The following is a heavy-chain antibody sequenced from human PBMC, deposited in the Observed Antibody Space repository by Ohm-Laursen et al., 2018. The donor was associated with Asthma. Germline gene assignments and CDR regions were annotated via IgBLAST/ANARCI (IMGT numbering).Heavy chain of an antibody. CDR2: ISSSSSYI. D-gene: IGHD2-8*02. J-gene: IGHJ6*02. CDR1: GFTFSSYA. V-gene: IGHV3-21*01. CDR3: ARVSSSCTGGVCYSDYGMDV. Sequence: SLRLSCAASGFTFSSYAMHWVRQAPGKGLEWVSSISSSSSYIYYADSVKGRFTISRDNAKNSLYLQMNSLRAEDTAVYYCARVSSSCTGGVCYSDYGMDVWGQGTTVTVSS.